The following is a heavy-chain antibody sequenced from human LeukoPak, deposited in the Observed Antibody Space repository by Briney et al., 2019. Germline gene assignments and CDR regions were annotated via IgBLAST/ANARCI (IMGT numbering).Heavy chain of an antibody. CDR1: GGTFRRFT. D-gene: IGHD3-3*01. CDR3: AKRLVGSHYDFWSGYLGLMDV. J-gene: IGHJ6*02. Sequence: SVTVSCTASGGTFRRFTISWVRQAPGQGFEWMGGITPIFGTANFAQKFQGRVSITADESTSTAFMELSSLRSEDTAVYYCAKRLVGSHYDFWSGYLGLMDVWGQGTTVTVSS. CDR2: ITPIFGTA. V-gene: IGHV1-69*13.